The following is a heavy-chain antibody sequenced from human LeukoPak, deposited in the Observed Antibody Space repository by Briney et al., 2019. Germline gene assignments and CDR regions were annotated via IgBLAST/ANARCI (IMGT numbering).Heavy chain of an antibody. CDR2: ISSSSSYI. V-gene: IGHV3-21*01. CDR1: GFTFSSYS. Sequence: PGGSLRLSXAASGFTFSSYSMNWVRQAPGKGLEWVSSISSSSSYIYYADSVKGRFTISRDNAKNSLYLQMNSLRAEDTAVYYCARDRVGASSAFDIWGQGTMVTVSS. CDR3: ARDRVGASSAFDI. J-gene: IGHJ3*02. D-gene: IGHD1-26*01.